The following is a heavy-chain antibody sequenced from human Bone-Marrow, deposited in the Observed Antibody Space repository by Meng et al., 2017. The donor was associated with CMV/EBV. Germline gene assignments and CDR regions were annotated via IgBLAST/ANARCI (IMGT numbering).Heavy chain of an antibody. CDR3: ARAIAYCGGDCYSAPDY. CDR2: INPNSGGT. Sequence: QVQLVQSGAEVKKPGASVTVSCKASGYTFTGYYMHWVRQAPGQGLEWMGWINPNSGGTNYAQKFQGRVTMTRDTSISTAYMELSRLRSDDTAVYYCARAIAYCGGDCYSAPDYWGQGTMVTVSS. J-gene: IGHJ4*02. D-gene: IGHD2-21*02. V-gene: IGHV1-2*02. CDR1: GYTFTGYY.